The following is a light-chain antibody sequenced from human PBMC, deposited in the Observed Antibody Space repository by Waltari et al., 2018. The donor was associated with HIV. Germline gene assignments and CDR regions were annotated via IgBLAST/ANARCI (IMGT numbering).Light chain of an antibody. CDR2: GTS. CDR3: HQYETSPLT. Sequence: EVVLTQSPGPLSLSPGARATLSCRASQRLNSNYLAWYQQKPGQAPRILIYGTSTRATGIPDRFSGSGSGTDFALTISRLEPEDFAVYFCHQYETSPLTFGGGTRVEV. CDR1: QRLNSNY. J-gene: IGKJ4*01. V-gene: IGKV3-20*01.